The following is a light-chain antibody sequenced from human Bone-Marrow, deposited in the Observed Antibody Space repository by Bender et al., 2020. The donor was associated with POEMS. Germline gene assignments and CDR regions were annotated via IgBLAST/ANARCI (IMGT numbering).Light chain of an antibody. J-gene: IGLJ2*01. CDR1: SSDAG. Sequence: QTAMTQPASVSESPGQSITISCTGASSDAGVSWYQLHPGKAPKFMIYDVNNRPSGVPDRFSGSTSGNTASLTISGLQADDEADYYCCSYAGSLVFGGGTKLTVL. V-gene: IGLV2-11*01. CDR2: DVN. CDR3: CSYAGSLV.